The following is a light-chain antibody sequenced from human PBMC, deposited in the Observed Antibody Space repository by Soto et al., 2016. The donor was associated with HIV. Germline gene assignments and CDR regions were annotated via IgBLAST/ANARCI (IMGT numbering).Light chain of an antibody. CDR1: QGISNS. V-gene: IGKV1-NL1*01. CDR3: QQYYSTPHT. J-gene: IGKJ2*01. CDR2: AVS. Sequence: DIQMTQSPSSLSASVGDRVTITCRASQGISNSLAWYQQKPGKAPKLLLYAVSRLESGVPSRFSGSGSGTDYTLTISSLQPEDFATYYCQQYYSTPHTFGQGPSWRSN.